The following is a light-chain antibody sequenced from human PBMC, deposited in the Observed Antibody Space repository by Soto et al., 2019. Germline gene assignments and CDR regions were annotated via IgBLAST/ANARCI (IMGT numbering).Light chain of an antibody. Sequence: EIVLTQSPATLSLSPGERATLSCRASQSVSSYLAWYQQKPGQAPRLLIYGASNRATGIPARFSGSGSGTDFTLTISSLEPEDSAVYYCQQSYSTPRTFGPGTKVDL. CDR2: GAS. J-gene: IGKJ3*01. CDR1: QSVSSY. V-gene: IGKV3-11*01. CDR3: QQSYSTPRT.